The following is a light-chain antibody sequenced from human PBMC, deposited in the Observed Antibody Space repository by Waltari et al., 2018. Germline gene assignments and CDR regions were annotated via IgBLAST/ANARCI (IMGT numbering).Light chain of an antibody. CDR1: QSISSN. V-gene: IGKV3-15*01. CDR2: SAS. Sequence: EIVMTQSPATLSVSPGERATHSCRASQSISSNLAWYQQKPGQAPRLLIYSASTRATGIPARVSGGGSGTEFTLSISSLQSEDFAVYYCQEYNTWPPHTFGQGTKLEIK. CDR3: QEYNTWPPHT. J-gene: IGKJ2*01.